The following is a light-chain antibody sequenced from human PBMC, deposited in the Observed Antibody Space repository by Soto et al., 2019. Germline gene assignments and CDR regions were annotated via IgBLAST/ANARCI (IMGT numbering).Light chain of an antibody. CDR3: QQYNNWPPIT. Sequence: EIVMTQSPATLSVSPGERVTLHCRASQNVTSNLAWYQHKPGQSPRLLIYRASARATGVPDRFSGSGSGTEFTLTISSLQSEDFAVYFCQQYNNWPPITFGQGTRLEIK. CDR1: QNVTSN. J-gene: IGKJ5*01. V-gene: IGKV3-15*01. CDR2: RAS.